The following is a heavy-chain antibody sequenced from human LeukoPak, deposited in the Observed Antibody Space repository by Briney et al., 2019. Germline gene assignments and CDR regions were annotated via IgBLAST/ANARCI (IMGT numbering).Heavy chain of an antibody. CDR3: ARSPLLARGYYFDY. Sequence: GGSLRLSCAASGFTFSSYSMNWVRQAPGKGLEWVSSISSSSSYIYYADSVKGRFTISRDNAKNSLYLQMNSLRAEDTAVYYCARSPLLARGYYFDYWGQGTLVTVSS. J-gene: IGHJ4*02. CDR1: GFTFSSYS. CDR2: ISSSSSYI. V-gene: IGHV3-21*01.